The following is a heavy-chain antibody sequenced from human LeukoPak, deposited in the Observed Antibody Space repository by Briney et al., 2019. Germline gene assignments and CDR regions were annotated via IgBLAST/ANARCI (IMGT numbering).Heavy chain of an antibody. V-gene: IGHV1-46*01. Sequence: ASVKVSCKASGYTFTSYYMHWVRQAPGQGLEWMGIINPSGGSTSYARKFQGRVTMTRDMSTSTVYMELSSLRSEDTAVYYCARGRVVVAATTLLDYWGQGTLVTVSS. CDR3: ARGRVVVAATTLLDY. CDR2: INPSGGST. J-gene: IGHJ4*02. D-gene: IGHD2-15*01. CDR1: GYTFTSYY.